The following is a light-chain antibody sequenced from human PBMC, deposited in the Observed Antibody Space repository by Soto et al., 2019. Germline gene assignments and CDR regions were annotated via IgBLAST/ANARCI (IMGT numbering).Light chain of an antibody. CDR1: QSISSW. Sequence: DIQTTQSPSTLSASVVYRVTITSRASQSISSWLAWYQQKPGKAPKLLIYDASSLESGVPSRFSGSGSGTEFTLTISSLQPDDFATYYCKQYNSYWTCGQGITGDI. J-gene: IGKJ1*01. CDR3: KQYNSYWT. V-gene: IGKV1-5*01. CDR2: DAS.